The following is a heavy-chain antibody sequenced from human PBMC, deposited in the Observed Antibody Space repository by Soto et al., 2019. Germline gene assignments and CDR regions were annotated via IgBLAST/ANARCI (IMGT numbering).Heavy chain of an antibody. Sequence: EVQLLESGGGLVQPGESLRLSCEASGFIIRTYGMSWVRQAPGKGLEWVSGISGDGAITYYTDSVKGRFTISRDISKNSLYLQMNSLRAEDTAVYYCAKVERYSSSNPLIWGRGTLVTVSS. CDR1: GFIIRTYG. V-gene: IGHV3-23*01. J-gene: IGHJ4*02. CDR3: AKVERYSSSNPLI. CDR2: ISGDGAIT. D-gene: IGHD6-13*01.